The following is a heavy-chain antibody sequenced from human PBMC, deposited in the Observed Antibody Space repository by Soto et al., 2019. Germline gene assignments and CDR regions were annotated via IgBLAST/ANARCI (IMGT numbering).Heavy chain of an antibody. Sequence: SETLSLTCTVTGGAISGYYWTWIRQSDGEGLEWIGRIYSSGNTNYNPSLKSRVTISLDTSMNYFSLRLSSVTAADTAVYYCARGQRFSDWFDPWGQGTLVTVSS. CDR3: ARGQRFSDWFDP. CDR2: IYSSGNT. D-gene: IGHD3-3*01. J-gene: IGHJ5*02. CDR1: GGAISGYY. V-gene: IGHV4-4*07.